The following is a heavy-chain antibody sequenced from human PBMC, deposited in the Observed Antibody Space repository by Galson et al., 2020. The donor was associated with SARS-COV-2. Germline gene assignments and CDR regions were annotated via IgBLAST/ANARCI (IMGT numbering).Heavy chain of an antibody. CDR3: ARAVRY. V-gene: IGHV4-61*08. D-gene: IGHD4-17*01. Sequence: SQTLSLTCSVSGDSVSNTEYYWNWIRQPPGQKLERIGNIHYSGRTNYNPSLRSRVTISLDTSQNQFSLRLSSVTAADTAVYYCARAVRYWGPGTLVIVSS. J-gene: IGHJ4*02. CDR1: GDSVSNTEYY. CDR2: IHYSGRT.